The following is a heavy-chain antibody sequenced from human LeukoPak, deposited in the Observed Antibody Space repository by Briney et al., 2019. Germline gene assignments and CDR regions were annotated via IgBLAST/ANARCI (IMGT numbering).Heavy chain of an antibody. V-gene: IGHV1-18*01. CDR1: GYTFTSYG. J-gene: IGHJ4*02. CDR3: ARDRLGYSSEFDY. Sequence: ASVKVSCKASGYTFTSYGISWLRQAPGQGLEWMGWISAYNGNTNYAQKLQGRVSMTTDTSTHTAYMELRSLRSDDTDVYYCARDRLGYSSEFDYWGQGTLVTVSS. CDR2: ISAYNGNT. D-gene: IGHD6-25*01.